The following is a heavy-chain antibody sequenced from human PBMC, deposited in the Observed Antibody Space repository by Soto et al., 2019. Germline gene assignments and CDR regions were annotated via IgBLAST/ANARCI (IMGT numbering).Heavy chain of an antibody. V-gene: IGHV4-59*01. J-gene: IGHJ4*02. CDR2: IYYSGST. D-gene: IGHD5-18*01. Sequence: SETLSLTCTVSGGSISSYYWSWIRQPPGKGLEWIGYIYYSGSTNYNPSLKSRVTISVDTSKNQFSLKLSSVTAADTAVYYCARGYSYGSFDYWGQGTLVTVSS. CDR3: ARGYSYGSFDY. CDR1: GGSISSYY.